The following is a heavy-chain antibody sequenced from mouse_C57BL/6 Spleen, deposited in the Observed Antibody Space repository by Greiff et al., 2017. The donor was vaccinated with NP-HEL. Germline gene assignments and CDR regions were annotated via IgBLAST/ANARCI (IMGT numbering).Heavy chain of an antibody. Sequence: QVQLQQSGPELVKPGASVKISCKASGYAFSSSWMNWVKQRPGKGLEWIGRIYPGDGDTNYNGKFKGKATLTADKPSSTAYMQLSSLTSEDSAVYYCARGVYYSFDYWGQGTTLTVSS. J-gene: IGHJ2*01. D-gene: IGHD1-1*02. CDR1: GYAFSSSW. V-gene: IGHV1-82*01. CDR2: IYPGDGDT. CDR3: ARGVYYSFDY.